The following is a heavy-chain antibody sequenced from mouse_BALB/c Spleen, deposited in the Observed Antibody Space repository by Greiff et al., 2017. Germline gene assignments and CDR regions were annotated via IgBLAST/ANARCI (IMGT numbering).Heavy chain of an antibody. CDR1: GFTFSSYG. CDR3: ARRGGYSYAMDY. Sequence: EVMLVESGGDLVKPGGSLKLSCAASGFTFSSYGMSWVRQTPDKRLEWVATISSGGSYTYYPDSVKGRFTISRDNAKNTLYLQMSSLKSEDTAMYYCARRGGYSYAMDYWGQGTSVTVSS. D-gene: IGHD2-3*01. CDR2: ISSGGSYT. J-gene: IGHJ4*01. V-gene: IGHV5-6*02.